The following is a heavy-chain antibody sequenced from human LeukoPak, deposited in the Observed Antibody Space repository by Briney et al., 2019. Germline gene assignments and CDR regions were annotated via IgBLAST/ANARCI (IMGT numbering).Heavy chain of an antibody. V-gene: IGHV3-48*04. CDR3: VREGGSDWYSGWFDP. CDR2: ISSSSSTI. J-gene: IGHJ5*02. CDR1: GFTFSSYS. D-gene: IGHD6-19*01. Sequence: PGGSLRLSCAASGFTFSSYSMNWVRQAPGKGLEWVSYISSSSSTIYYADSVKGRFTISRDNAENSLYLQMNSLRVEDTAVYYCVREGGSDWYSGWFDPWGQGTLVTVSS.